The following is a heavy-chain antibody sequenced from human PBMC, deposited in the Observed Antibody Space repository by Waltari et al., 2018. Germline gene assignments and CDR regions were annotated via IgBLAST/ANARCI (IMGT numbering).Heavy chain of an antibody. CDR2: IYSSGST. D-gene: IGHD3-16*02. CDR3: ARDGGWGSYRPFDY. V-gene: IGHV4-59*01. J-gene: IGHJ4*02. CDR1: GGSISSYY. Sequence: QVQLQESGPGLVKPSETLSLTCTVSGGSISSYYWSWIRQPPGEGLEWIGCIYSSGSTNYNPSLKSRVTISVDTSKNQFSLKLTSMTAADTAVYYCARDGGWGSYRPFDYWGQGTLVTVSS.